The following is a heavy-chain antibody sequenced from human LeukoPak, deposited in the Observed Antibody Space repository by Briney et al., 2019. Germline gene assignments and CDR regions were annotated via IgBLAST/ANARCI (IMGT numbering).Heavy chain of an antibody. Sequence: SETLSLTCAVYGGSFSGYYWSWIRQPPGKGLEWIGEINHSGSTNYNPSLKSRVTISVDTSKNQFSLKLSSVTAADTAVYYCAGRRPKFYSSSWFLDWAFDIWGQGTMVTVSS. D-gene: IGHD6-13*01. J-gene: IGHJ3*02. CDR1: GGSFSGYY. CDR3: AGRRPKFYSSSWFLDWAFDI. V-gene: IGHV4-34*01. CDR2: INHSGST.